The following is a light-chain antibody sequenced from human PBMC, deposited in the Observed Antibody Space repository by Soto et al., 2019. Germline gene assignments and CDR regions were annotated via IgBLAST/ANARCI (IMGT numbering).Light chain of an antibody. J-gene: IGKJ1*01. Sequence: DIQMTQSPSTLYASVGDRVTITCRASQSISSWLAWYQQKPGKAPKLLIYDASSLESGVPSRFSGSGSGTEFTLTISSLQPDDFATYYCQQYNSYWTFGQGTQVDIK. V-gene: IGKV1-5*01. CDR3: QQYNSYWT. CDR1: QSISSW. CDR2: DAS.